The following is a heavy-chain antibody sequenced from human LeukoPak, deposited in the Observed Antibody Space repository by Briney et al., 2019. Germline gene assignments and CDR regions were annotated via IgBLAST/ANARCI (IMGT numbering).Heavy chain of an antibody. V-gene: IGHV3-21*01. CDR2: ISSSSSYI. CDR1: GFTFNSYA. Sequence: GGSLRLSCAASGFTFNSYAMSWVRQAPGKGLEWVSSISSSSSYIYYADSVKGRFTISRDNAKNSLYLQMNSLRAEDTAVYYCALLAAPLIAAAGTDYYYGMDVWGQGTTVTVSS. CDR3: ALLAAPLIAAAGTDYYYGMDV. D-gene: IGHD6-13*01. J-gene: IGHJ6*02.